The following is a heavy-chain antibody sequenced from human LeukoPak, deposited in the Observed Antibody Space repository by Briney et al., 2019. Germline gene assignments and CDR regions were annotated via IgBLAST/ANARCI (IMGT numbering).Heavy chain of an antibody. D-gene: IGHD3-3*01. V-gene: IGHV3-23*01. Sequence: GGSLRLSCAASGFTFSSYAMSWVRQAPGKGLEWVSVITGSGGSTYYSDSVKGRFTISRDNSKNTPYLQMNSLRAEDTAVYYCAKAGIFGVVIYFDYWGQGTLVTVSS. CDR2: ITGSGGST. CDR3: AKAGIFGVVIYFDY. J-gene: IGHJ4*02. CDR1: GFTFSSYA.